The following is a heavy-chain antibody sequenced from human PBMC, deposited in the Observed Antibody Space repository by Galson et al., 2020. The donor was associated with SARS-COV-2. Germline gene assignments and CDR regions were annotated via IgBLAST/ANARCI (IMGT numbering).Heavy chain of an antibody. CDR3: AKGGVYFDP. CDR1: GFIFSNFF. D-gene: IGHD3-16*01. Sequence: GSLSLSCAASGFIFSNFFMSWVRQAPGKGLEWVSSISINGAATYYADSVKGRFAISRDNSKGTVYLQMNSLRAEDTALYYCAKGGVYFDPWGQGTLVTGSS. V-gene: IGHV3-23*01. J-gene: IGHJ5*02. CDR2: ISINGAAT.